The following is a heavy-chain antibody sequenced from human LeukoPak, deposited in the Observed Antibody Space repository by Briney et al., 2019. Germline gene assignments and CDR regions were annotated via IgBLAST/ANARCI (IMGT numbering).Heavy chain of an antibody. D-gene: IGHD6-13*01. J-gene: IGHJ4*02. V-gene: IGHV3-30-3*01. CDR2: ISYDGSNK. CDR1: GFTFSSYA. CDR3: ARDGIWGSSWFHYFDY. Sequence: GRSLRLSCAASGFTFSSYAMHWVRQAPGKGLEWVAVISYDGSNKYYADSVKGRFTISRDNSKNTLYLQMNSLRADDTAVYYCARDGIWGSSWFHYFDYWGQGTLVTASS.